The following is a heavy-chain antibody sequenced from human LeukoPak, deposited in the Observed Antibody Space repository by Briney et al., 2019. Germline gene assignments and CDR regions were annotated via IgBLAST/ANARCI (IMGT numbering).Heavy chain of an antibody. CDR3: ARLRRNSDKSGFYYYYDY. V-gene: IGHV3-21*06. D-gene: IGHD3-22*01. CDR1: GLTFSSFS. J-gene: IGHJ4*02. CDR2: INTVASYI. Sequence: PGGSLRLSCAASGLTFSSFSFNWVRQGPGKGLEWVSSINTVASYIYYADSVKGRFTISRDNAKNSLYLQMNSPRAEDTGVYYCARLRRNSDKSGFYYYYDYWGQGTLVTVSS.